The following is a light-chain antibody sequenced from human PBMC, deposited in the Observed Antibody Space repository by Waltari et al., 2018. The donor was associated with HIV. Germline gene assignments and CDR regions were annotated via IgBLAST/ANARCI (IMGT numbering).Light chain of an antibody. V-gene: IGLV1-47*01. CDR2: RDN. CDR1: TSTIGINS. CDR3: ATWDDSLSGVV. J-gene: IGLJ2*01. Sequence: SVVTQPPSAPGTPGPGVTIPCPGSTSTIGINSDFCYQQLPGTAPRFLIYRDNQRPSGVPDRFSGSKSGTSASLAISGLRSEDEGDYCCATWDDSLSGVVFGGGTKLNVL.